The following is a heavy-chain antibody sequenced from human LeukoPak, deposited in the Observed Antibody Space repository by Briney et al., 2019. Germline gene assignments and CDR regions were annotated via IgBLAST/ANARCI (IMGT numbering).Heavy chain of an antibody. CDR3: ARDGPLGIQLWLFHFDY. D-gene: IGHD5-18*01. CDR1: GYTFTSYA. J-gene: IGHJ4*02. V-gene: IGHV7-4-1*02. Sequence: ASVTVSCTASGYTFTSYAMNWVRQAPGQGLEWMGWINTNTGNPTYAQGFTGRFVFSLDTSVSTAYLQISSLKAEDTAVYYCARDGPLGIQLWLFHFDYWGQGTLVTVSS. CDR2: INTNTGNP.